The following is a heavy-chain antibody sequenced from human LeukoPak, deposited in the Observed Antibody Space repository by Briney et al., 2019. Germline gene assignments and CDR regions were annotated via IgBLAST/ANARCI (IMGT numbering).Heavy chain of an antibody. J-gene: IGHJ4*02. V-gene: IGHV1-18*01. CDR1: GYTFTSYG. Sequence: GASVKVSCKASGYTFTSYGISWVRQAPGQGLEWMGWISAYNGNTNYAQKLQGRVTMTTDTSTSTAYMELRSLRSDDTAVYYCARAPSIIAVAGGLGNYWGQGTLVTVSS. CDR2: ISAYNGNT. D-gene: IGHD6-19*01. CDR3: ARAPSIIAVAGGLGNY.